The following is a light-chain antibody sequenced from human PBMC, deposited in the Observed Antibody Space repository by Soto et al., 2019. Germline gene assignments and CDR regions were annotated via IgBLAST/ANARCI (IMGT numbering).Light chain of an antibody. CDR2: DAS. Sequence: EIVLTQSPGTLSLSPGERATLSCRASHSVTSTHLAWYQQKPGQAPRLLIYDASSRATGIPDRFSGGGSGTDFTLTISRLEPEDFAVYYCQQFSSYPLTFGGGTKVDIK. V-gene: IGKV3-20*01. J-gene: IGKJ4*01. CDR3: QQFSSYPLT. CDR1: HSVTSTH.